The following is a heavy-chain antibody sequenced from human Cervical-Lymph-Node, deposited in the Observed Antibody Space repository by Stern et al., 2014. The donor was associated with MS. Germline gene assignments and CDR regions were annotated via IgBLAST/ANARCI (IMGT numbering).Heavy chain of an antibody. CDR1: GFSITDNY. CDR3: ASHYCSAGSCFFDD. J-gene: IGHJ4*02. V-gene: IGHV3-53*01. CDR2: MYSGGTT. Sequence: EVQLVESGGGLMQPGGSLRLSCVVSGFSITDNYMSWVRQAPGKGLEWVSVMYSGGTTYYADSVKGRFTISRDNSKNTVFLQVNSLRVEDTAIYYCASHYCSAGSCFFDDWGQGALVSVSS. D-gene: IGHD2-15*01.